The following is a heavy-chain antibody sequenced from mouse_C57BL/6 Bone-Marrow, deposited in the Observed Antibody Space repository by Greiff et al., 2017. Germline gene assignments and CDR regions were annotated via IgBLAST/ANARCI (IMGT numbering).Heavy chain of an antibody. CDR3: ARRLANWGSFDY. Sequence: EVKLVESGGGLVQPGGSLKLSCAASGFTFSDYYMYWFRQTPETRLAWVAYISNGGGSTSYPDTVKGRFPISRDNAKNTLYLQISRLKSEDTAMYYCARRLANWGSFDYWGQGTTLTVSS. CDR2: ISNGGGST. D-gene: IGHD4-1*01. CDR1: GFTFSDYY. V-gene: IGHV5-12*01. J-gene: IGHJ2*01.